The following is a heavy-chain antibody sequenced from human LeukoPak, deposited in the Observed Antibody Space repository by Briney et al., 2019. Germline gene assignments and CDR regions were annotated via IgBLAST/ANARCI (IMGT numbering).Heavy chain of an antibody. CDR1: GYTFTGYY. CDR3: ASRKDCSSTSCPPLMLDI. CDR2: INPNSGGT. J-gene: IGHJ3*02. V-gene: IGHV1-2*02. Sequence: ASVKVSCKASGYTFTGYYMHWVRPAPGQGLEWMGWINPNSGGTNYAQKFQGRVTMTRDTSISTAYMELSRLRSDDTAVYYCASRKDCSSTSCPPLMLDIWGQGTMVTVSS. D-gene: IGHD2-2*01.